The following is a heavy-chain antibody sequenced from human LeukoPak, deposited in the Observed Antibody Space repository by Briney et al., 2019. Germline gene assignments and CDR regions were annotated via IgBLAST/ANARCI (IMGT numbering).Heavy chain of an antibody. CDR2: IHYTGNA. D-gene: IGHD2-15*01. CDR1: GGSISGYH. J-gene: IGHJ5*02. Sequence: SETLSLICTVTGGSISGYHWNWIRQSPGKGLERIANIHYTGNADYNPSLKSRVTISVDTSKNEISLILSSVTAADTAVYYCARKTYCSGGRCYGENWFDPWGQGTLVTVSS. V-gene: IGHV4-59*08. CDR3: ARKTYCSGGRCYGENWFDP.